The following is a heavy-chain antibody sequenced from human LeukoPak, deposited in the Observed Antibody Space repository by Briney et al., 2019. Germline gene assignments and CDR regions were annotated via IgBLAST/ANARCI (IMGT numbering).Heavy chain of an antibody. D-gene: IGHD3-9*01. Sequence: SETLSLTCTVSGGSLSSYYWSWVRQTAGKGLEWIGRIYISGTTNYNPSLKSRVTMSLDTSKNQLSLRLTSVTAADTAVYYCARDEARTGYIHYWGQRTLITVSS. CDR2: IYISGTT. V-gene: IGHV4-4*07. CDR1: GGSLSSYY. J-gene: IGHJ4*02. CDR3: ARDEARTGYIHY.